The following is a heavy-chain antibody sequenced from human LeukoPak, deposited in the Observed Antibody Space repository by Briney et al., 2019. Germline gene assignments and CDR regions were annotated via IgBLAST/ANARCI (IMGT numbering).Heavy chain of an antibody. V-gene: IGHV3-30*18. CDR3: AKEFSSSWISYMDV. CDR1: GFTFSSYA. D-gene: IGHD6-13*01. CDR2: ISYDGSNK. J-gene: IGHJ6*03. Sequence: GGSLRLSCAASGFTFSSYAMSWVRQAPGKGLEWVAVISYDGSNKYYADSVKGRFTISRDNSKNTLYLQMNSLRAEDTAVYYCAKEFSSSWISYMDVWGKGTTVTASS.